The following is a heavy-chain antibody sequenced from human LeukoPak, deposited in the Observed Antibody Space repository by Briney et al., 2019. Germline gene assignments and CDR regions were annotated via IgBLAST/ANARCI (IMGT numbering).Heavy chain of an antibody. J-gene: IGHJ4*02. Sequence: SETLSLTCSVSGGSFSSRNYYWAWIRQPPGKGLEWIGTISYSGITYYNPSLKSRVTISADTSKDELSLGLTSVTAADTAVYYCARDSGYSGYDYFDYWGQGTLVTVSS. V-gene: IGHV4-39*02. D-gene: IGHD5-12*01. CDR3: ARDSGYSGYDYFDY. CDR1: GGSFSSRNYY. CDR2: ISYSGIT.